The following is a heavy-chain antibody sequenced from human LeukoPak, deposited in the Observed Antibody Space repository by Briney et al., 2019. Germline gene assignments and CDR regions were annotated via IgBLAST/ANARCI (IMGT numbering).Heavy chain of an antibody. V-gene: IGHV3-74*01. CDR3: TRDLMDYDVSTGLHHYYMDV. D-gene: IGHD3-9*01. CDR2: INGDGRNI. CDR1: GFTFSSFC. Sequence: SGGSLRLSCAASGFTFSSFCMSWVRQDPRKGLVWVSRINGDGRNINYADSVRGRFTISRDNAKNTLYLQMNTLRVEDTAVYYCTRDLMDYDVSTGLHHYYMDVWGQGTTVTVSS. J-gene: IGHJ6*02.